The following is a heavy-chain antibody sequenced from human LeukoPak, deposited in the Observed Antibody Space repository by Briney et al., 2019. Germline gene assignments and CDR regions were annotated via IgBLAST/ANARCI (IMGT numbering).Heavy chain of an antibody. CDR3: ARDAHIQYYYDSSGYYDY. J-gene: IGHJ4*02. D-gene: IGHD3-22*01. V-gene: IGHV4-4*07. CDR1: GGSISSYY. Sequence: SETLSLTCTVSGGSISSYYWSWIRQPAGKGLEWIGRIYTSGSTNYNPSLKSRVTMSVDTSKNQFSLKLSSVPAADTAVYYCARDAHIQYYYDSSGYYDYWGQGTLVTVSS. CDR2: IYTSGST.